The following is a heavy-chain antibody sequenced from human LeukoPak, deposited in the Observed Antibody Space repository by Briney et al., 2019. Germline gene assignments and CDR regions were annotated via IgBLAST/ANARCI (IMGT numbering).Heavy chain of an antibody. Sequence: ASEALSLTCAVYGGSFSGYYWSWIRQPPGKGLEWIGEINHSGSTNYNPSLKSRVTISVDTSKNQFSLKLSSVTAADTAVYYCARSRYDSSGYYYNSRTYYFDYWGQGTLVTVSS. D-gene: IGHD3-22*01. J-gene: IGHJ4*02. CDR3: ARSRYDSSGYYYNSRTYYFDY. CDR1: GGSFSGYY. CDR2: INHSGST. V-gene: IGHV4-34*01.